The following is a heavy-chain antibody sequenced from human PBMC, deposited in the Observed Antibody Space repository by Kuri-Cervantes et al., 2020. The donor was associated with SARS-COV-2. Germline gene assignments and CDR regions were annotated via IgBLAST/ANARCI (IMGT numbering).Heavy chain of an antibody. D-gene: IGHD3-22*01. CDR2: IRYDGSNQ. V-gene: IGHV3-30*02. CDR3: AKTGPYYYDSSGYPIDY. CDR1: GFTFSSYS. Sequence: GGSLRLSCAASGFTFSSYSMNWVRQAPGKGLEWVTFIRYDGSNQYYGDSVKGRFTISRDSSKNTLYLQMNSLRAEDTAVYYCAKTGPYYYDSSGYPIDYWGQGTLVTVSS. J-gene: IGHJ4*02.